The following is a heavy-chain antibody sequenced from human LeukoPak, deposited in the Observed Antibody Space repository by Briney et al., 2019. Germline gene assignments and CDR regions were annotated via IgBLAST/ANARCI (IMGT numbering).Heavy chain of an antibody. V-gene: IGHV4-34*01. CDR2: INHSGST. D-gene: IGHD3-22*01. J-gene: IGHJ4*02. Sequence: PSETLSLTCAVYGGSFSGYYWSWIRQPPGKGLEWIGEINHSGSTNYNPSLKSRVTISVDTSKNQFSLELSSVTAADTAVYYCARPITYYYDSSGYDYWGQGTLVTVSS. CDR3: ARPITYYYDSSGYDY. CDR1: GGSFSGYY.